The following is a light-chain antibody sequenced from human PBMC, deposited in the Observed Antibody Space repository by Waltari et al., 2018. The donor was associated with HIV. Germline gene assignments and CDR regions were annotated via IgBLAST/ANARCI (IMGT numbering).Light chain of an antibody. CDR3: SSYTSSSTLEGV. Sequence: QSALTQPASVSGSPGQSITISCTGTSSDVGGYNYVSWYQQYPGKVPKHMIYEVSNRPSGVSNRFSGSKSGNTASLTISGLQAEDEADYYCSSYTSSSTLEGVFGTGTKVTVL. J-gene: IGLJ1*01. V-gene: IGLV2-14*01. CDR1: SSDVGGYNY. CDR2: EVS.